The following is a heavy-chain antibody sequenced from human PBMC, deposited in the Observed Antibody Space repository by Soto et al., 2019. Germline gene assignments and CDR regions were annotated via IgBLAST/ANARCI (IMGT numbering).Heavy chain of an antibody. J-gene: IGHJ4*02. CDR2: IIPIFGTA. CDR1: GGTFSSYA. Sequence: SVKVSCRASGGTFSSYAISWGRQAPGQGLEWMGGIIPIFGTANYAQKFQGRVTINEDESTSTAYMELITLRSEDTAVYYCARRSGYDRDFDYGGQGTLV. CDR3: ARRSGYDRDFDY. V-gene: IGHV1-69*13. D-gene: IGHD5-12*01.